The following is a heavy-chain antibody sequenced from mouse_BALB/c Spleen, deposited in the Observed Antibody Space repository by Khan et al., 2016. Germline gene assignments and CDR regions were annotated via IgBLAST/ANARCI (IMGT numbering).Heavy chain of an antibody. V-gene: IGHV4-1*02. D-gene: IGHD1-2*01. J-gene: IGHJ3*01. CDR1: GFAFSRYW. Sequence: EVKLLESGGGLVQPGGSLKLTCAASGFAFSRYWMSWVRQPPGKGLEWIGEINPDSSTINYTPSLKDKFIITRDNAKNTLYLQVSKVRSEDTAIYYCASRAFGYSGAWLVYWGQGTLVTVSA. CDR3: ASRAFGYSGAWLVY. CDR2: INPDSSTI.